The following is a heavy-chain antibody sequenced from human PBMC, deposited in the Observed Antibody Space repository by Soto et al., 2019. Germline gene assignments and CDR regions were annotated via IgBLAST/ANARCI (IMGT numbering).Heavy chain of an antibody. CDR2: INPNSGST. J-gene: IGHJ4*02. CDR1: GYTFTSYA. V-gene: IGHV1-2*04. D-gene: IGHD3-22*01. Sequence: ASVKVSCKASGYTFTSYAMHWVRQAPGQRLEWMGWINPNSGSTKYAQKFQGWVTITRDTSISTAYMELSRLRSDDTAVYYCARDRQYYDSSGYYAFDYWGQGTLVTVSS. CDR3: ARDRQYYDSSGYYAFDY.